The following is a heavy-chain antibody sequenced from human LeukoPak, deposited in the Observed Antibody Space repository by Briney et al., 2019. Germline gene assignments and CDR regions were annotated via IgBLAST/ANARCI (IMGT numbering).Heavy chain of an antibody. CDR1: GFTFSSYP. V-gene: IGHV3-23*01. CDR3: AKSKFATSGYDGSLDF. CDR2: ISGSGGST. J-gene: IGHJ4*02. D-gene: IGHD5-12*01. Sequence: GGSLRLSCTASGFTFSSYPMTWVRQAPGKALEWVSAISGSGGSTYYADSVKGRLTISRDTSKNTLYLQMNSLRAEDTAVYYCAKSKFATSGYDGSLDFWGQGTLVTVSS.